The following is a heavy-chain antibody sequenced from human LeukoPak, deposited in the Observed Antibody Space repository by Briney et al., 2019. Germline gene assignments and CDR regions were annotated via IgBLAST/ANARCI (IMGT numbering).Heavy chain of an antibody. CDR3: AKRSSSPIYTNGWGADS. D-gene: IGHD6-19*01. CDR1: GFTFSRFG. Sequence: GGSLRPSCVASGFTFSRFGMHWVRQAPGKGLEWVAFLRSDENKEHYADSVKGRFIISRDDSMNTLYLQMNTLRPGDTAVYYCAKRSSSPIYTNGWGADSWGQGTLVSVSS. J-gene: IGHJ4*02. CDR2: LRSDENKE. V-gene: IGHV3-30*02.